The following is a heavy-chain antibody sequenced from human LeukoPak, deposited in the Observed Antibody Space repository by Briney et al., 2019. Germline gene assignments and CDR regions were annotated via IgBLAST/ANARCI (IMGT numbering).Heavy chain of an antibody. D-gene: IGHD6-13*01. CDR3: ASWSLGSSSSNGMDV. Sequence: ASVKVSCKASGYTFTGYYMHWVRQAPGQGLVWMGWINPNSGGTNYAQKFQGRVTMTRDTSISTAYMELSRLRSDDTAVYYCASWSLGSSSSNGMDVWGQGTTVTVSS. V-gene: IGHV1-2*02. CDR2: INPNSGGT. CDR1: GYTFTGYY. J-gene: IGHJ6*02.